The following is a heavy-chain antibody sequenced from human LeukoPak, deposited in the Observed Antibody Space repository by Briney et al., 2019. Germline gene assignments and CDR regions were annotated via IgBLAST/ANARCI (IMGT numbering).Heavy chain of an antibody. CDR2: ISYDGSNK. CDR3: ASEDYSGNLNAFEI. D-gene: IGHD4-23*01. J-gene: IGHJ3*02. CDR1: GFTFSSYA. V-gene: IGHV3-30-3*01. Sequence: GRSLRLSCAASGFTFSSYAMNWVRQAPGKGLGWVAVISYDGSNKYYADSVKGRFTISRDNSKNTLYLQMNSLSTEDTAVYYCASEDYSGNLNAFEIWGQGTMVVVSS.